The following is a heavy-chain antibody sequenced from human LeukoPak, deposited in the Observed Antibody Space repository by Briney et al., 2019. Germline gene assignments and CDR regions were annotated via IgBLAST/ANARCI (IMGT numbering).Heavy chain of an antibody. D-gene: IGHD5-24*01. Sequence: GGSLRLSCAASGFTFSSYEMTWVRQAPGKGLEWVSNISSSDTTIHYADSVKGRFTTSRDNARNSLYLQMNSLRAEDTAVYYCAGRGDGNLYYFDHWGQGTLVTASS. CDR2: ISSSDTTI. CDR3: AGRGDGNLYYFDH. J-gene: IGHJ4*02. V-gene: IGHV3-48*03. CDR1: GFTFSSYE.